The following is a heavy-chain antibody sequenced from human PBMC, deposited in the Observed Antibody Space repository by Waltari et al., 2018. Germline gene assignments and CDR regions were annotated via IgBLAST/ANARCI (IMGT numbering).Heavy chain of an antibody. CDR2: VEPGDGET. D-gene: IGHD1-1*01. J-gene: IGHJ3*02. V-gene: IGHV1-69-2*01. Sequence: EVQLVQSGAEVKKPGATVKISCKVSGYTFTDYYMHWEQQAPGKGLEWMGRVEPGDGETIYGGKFQGRVTRTADTSTDTAYMELSSMRAEDTAVYYCATYALIQRRDGYNWCAFDIWGQGTMVTVSS. CDR1: GYTFTDYY. CDR3: ATYALIQRRDGYNWCAFDI.